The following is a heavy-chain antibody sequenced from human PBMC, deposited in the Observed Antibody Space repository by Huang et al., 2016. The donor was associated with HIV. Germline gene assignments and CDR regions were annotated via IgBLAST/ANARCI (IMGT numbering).Heavy chain of an antibody. CDR1: GFTFGDYV. CDR3: TRTGYNSDDAFDI. CDR2: IRSKAYGGTT. D-gene: IGHD6-19*01. V-gene: IGHV3-49*05. J-gene: IGHJ3*02. Sequence: ELQLVESGGGLVKPGRSLRLSCTASGFTFGDYVMSWFRQAPGKGLEWVGCIRSKAYGGTTEYAASVRGRFTISRDDSKSIAYLQVNSLKTEDTAVYYCTRTGYNSDDAFDIWGQGTMVTVSS.